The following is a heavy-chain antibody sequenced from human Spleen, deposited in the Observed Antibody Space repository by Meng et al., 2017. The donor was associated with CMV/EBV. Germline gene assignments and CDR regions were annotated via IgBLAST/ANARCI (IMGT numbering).Heavy chain of an antibody. Sequence: TFDDYTMHWVRQAPGKGLEWVSLISWDGGSTYYADSVKGRFTISRDNSKNTLYLQMNSLRAEDTAVYYCARGRDCSGGSCYGEEFDPWGQGTLVTVSS. V-gene: IGHV3-43*01. CDR1: TFDDYT. D-gene: IGHD2-15*01. J-gene: IGHJ5*02. CDR2: ISWDGGST. CDR3: ARGRDCSGGSCYGEEFDP.